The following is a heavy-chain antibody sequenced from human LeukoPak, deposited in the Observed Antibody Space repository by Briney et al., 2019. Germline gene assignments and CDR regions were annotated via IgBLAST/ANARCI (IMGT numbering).Heavy chain of an antibody. CDR2: ISSSGRAI. Sequence: GGSLRLSCAASGFSFSSYSINWVRQAPGKGLEWLSYISSSGRAIYYADSVKGRFTISRDNVKNSVFLQMNSLRAEDTAVYYCARDPYSGTYSDYYYYYMDVWGKGTTVTVSS. CDR1: GFSFSSYS. CDR3: ARDPYSGTYSDYYYYYMDV. V-gene: IGHV3-48*01. J-gene: IGHJ6*03. D-gene: IGHD1-26*01.